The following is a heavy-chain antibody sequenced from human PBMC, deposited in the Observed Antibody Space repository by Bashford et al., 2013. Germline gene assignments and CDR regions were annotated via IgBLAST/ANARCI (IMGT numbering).Heavy chain of an antibody. Sequence: GLEWVSSISSSSSYIYYADSVKGRFTISRDNAKNSLYLQMNSLRAEDTAVYYCARDRLAGYLWGQGTLVTVSS. CDR3: ARDRLAGYL. J-gene: IGHJ4*02. CDR2: ISSSSSYI. V-gene: IGHV3-21*01. D-gene: IGHD3-9*01.